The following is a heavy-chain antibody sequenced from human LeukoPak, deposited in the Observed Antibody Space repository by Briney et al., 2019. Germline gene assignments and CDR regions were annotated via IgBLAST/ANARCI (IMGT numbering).Heavy chain of an antibody. CDR1: GYTFTGYY. CDR3: ALGIAAAGNLDY. Sequence: ASVNVSCKASGYTFTGYYMHWVRQAPGQGLEWMGWINPNSGGTNYAQKFQGRVTMTRDTSISTAYMELSRLRSDDTAVYYCALGIAAAGNLDYWGQGTLVTVSP. CDR2: INPNSGGT. D-gene: IGHD6-13*01. J-gene: IGHJ4*02. V-gene: IGHV1-2*02.